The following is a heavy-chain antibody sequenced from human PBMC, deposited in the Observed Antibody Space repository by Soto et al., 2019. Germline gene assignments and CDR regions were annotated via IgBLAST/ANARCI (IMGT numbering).Heavy chain of an antibody. J-gene: IGHJ4*02. CDR3: ARLPRGIAAAAVLDY. V-gene: IGHV4-59*08. D-gene: IGHD6-13*01. Sequence: PSETLSLTCTVSGGSISGFYWSWLRQPPGRELQYIGYIYYDGSTNYNPSLKSRVSISVDTSKNQFSLNLDYVTAADTAVYYCARLPRGIAAAAVLDYWGQGTLVTVS. CDR1: GGSISGFY. CDR2: IYYDGST.